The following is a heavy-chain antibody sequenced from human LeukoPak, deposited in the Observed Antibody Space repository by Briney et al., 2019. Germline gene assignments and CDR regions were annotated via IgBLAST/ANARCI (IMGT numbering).Heavy chain of an antibody. CDR3: ARANMVRGVGSFFDRNWFDP. CDR1: GYTFTSYD. J-gene: IGHJ5*02. D-gene: IGHD3-10*01. V-gene: IGHV1-8*03. CDR2: MNPNSVNT. Sequence: ASVKVSCKASGYTFTSYDINWVRQATGQGLEWMGWMNPNSVNTGYAQSFQRRGTFTRNTSISTAYMELSRLRSDDTAVYYCARANMVRGVGSFFDRNWFDPWGQGTLVTVSS.